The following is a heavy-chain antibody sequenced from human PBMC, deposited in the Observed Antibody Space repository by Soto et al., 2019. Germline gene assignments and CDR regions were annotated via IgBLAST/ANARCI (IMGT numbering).Heavy chain of an antibody. D-gene: IGHD3-9*01. CDR2: IYHSGST. CDR1: GGSISSGGYS. Sequence: SETLSLTCAVSGGSISSGGYSWSWIRQPPGKGLEWIGYIYHSGSTYYNPALKSRVTISVDRSKNQFSLKLSSVTAADTAVYYCARGSFNYDILTGLARGGYFDYWGQGTLVTV. CDR3: ARGSFNYDILTGLARGGYFDY. J-gene: IGHJ4*02. V-gene: IGHV4-30-2*01.